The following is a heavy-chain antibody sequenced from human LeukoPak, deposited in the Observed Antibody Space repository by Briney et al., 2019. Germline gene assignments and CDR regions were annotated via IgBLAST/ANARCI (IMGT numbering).Heavy chain of an antibody. CDR3: ARRWNYGRNYYIDV. CDR2: INDSGTI. J-gene: IGHJ6*03. CDR1: GGSFSNYY. D-gene: IGHD1-7*01. V-gene: IGHV4-34*01. Sequence: PSETLSLTCAVYGGSFSNYYWSWIRQPPGKGLEWIGEINDSGTINYNPSLMSRVTISVDKSKNQFSLKLSSVTAADTAVYYCARRWNYGRNYYIDVWGKGATVSVS.